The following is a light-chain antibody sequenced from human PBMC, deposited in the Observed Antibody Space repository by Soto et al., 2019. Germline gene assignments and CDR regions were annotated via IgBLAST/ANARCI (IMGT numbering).Light chain of an antibody. CDR2: DAS. CDR1: QSVRSY. Sequence: EIVLTQSPASLSLSPGERATLSCRASQSVRSYLAWYQQKPGQAPRLLIYDASNRATGIPARFSGSVSETDFTLTISSLEPEDFAVYYCQQRSNWPHSITFGQGTRLEIK. J-gene: IGKJ5*01. CDR3: QQRSNWPHSIT. V-gene: IGKV3-11*01.